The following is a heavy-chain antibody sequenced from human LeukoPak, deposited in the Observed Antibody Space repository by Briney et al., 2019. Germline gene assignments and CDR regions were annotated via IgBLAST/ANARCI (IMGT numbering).Heavy chain of an antibody. Sequence: ASETLSLTCAVTGYSISSGFYWGWIRQPPGKGLEWIGSIYHSGSTYYNPSLKSRVTISLDTSKNQFSLRPSSVTAADTAVYYCARRSEYFQDWGQGILLTVSS. J-gene: IGHJ1*01. CDR2: IYHSGST. CDR3: ARRSEYFQD. V-gene: IGHV4-38-2*01. CDR1: GYSISSGFY.